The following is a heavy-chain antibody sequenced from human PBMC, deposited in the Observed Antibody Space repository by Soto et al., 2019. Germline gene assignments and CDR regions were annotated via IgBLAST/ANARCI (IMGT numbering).Heavy chain of an antibody. V-gene: IGHV4-59*01. CDR3: ARAPQSYWGSFDY. CDR1: GGSIRSYY. CDR2: IYYSGST. J-gene: IGHJ4*02. D-gene: IGHD3-16*01. Sequence: QVQLQESGPGLVKPSETLSLTCTVSGGSIRSYYWNWIRQPPGKGLEWIGYIYYSGSTNYNPSLESRVTISVDTSKNQFSLKLTSVTAADTAVYYCARAPQSYWGSFDYWGQGSLVTVSS.